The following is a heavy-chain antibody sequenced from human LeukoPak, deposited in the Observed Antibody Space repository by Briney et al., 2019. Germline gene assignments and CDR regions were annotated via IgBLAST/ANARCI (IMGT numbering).Heavy chain of an antibody. J-gene: IGHJ4*02. D-gene: IGHD3-10*01. CDR1: GFTFSSYW. CDR2: IKQDGSEK. Sequence: HPGGSLRLSCAASGFTFSSYWMSWVRQAPGKGLEWVANIKQDGSEKYYVDSVKGRFTISRDNAKNSLYLQMNSLRAEDTAVYYCARAKPKNMVRGLIMRRESRYYFDYWGQGTLVTVSS. CDR3: ARAKPKNMVRGLIMRRESRYYFDY. V-gene: IGHV3-7*03.